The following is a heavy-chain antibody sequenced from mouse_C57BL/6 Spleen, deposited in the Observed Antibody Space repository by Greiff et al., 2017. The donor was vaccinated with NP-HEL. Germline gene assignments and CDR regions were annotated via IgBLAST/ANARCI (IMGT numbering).Heavy chain of an antibody. CDR2: IFPGSGST. CDR3: ARGGVITTVVAEDYFDY. Sequence: VQLQQSGPELVRPGASVKISCKAPGYTFTSHWMQWVRQRPGQGLEWIGEIFPGSGSTYYNAKFKGKATLTVDTSSSTAYMQLSSLTSEDSAVYFCARGGVITTVVAEDYFDYGGQGTTLTVSA. CDR1: GYTFTSHW. D-gene: IGHD1-1*01. V-gene: IGHV1-56*01. J-gene: IGHJ2*01.